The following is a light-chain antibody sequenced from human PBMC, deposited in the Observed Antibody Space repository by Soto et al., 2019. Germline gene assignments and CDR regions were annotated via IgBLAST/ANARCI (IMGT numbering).Light chain of an antibody. J-gene: IGLJ1*01. CDR1: SSDVGGYNY. Sequence: QSALTQPASVSGSPGQSITISCTGTSSDVGGYNYVSWYQQHPGKAPKLMIYEVSNRPSGVSNRFSGSKSGNTASLTISGLRSEDEADYYCAAWDDSLSGEVFGTGTKVTVL. V-gene: IGLV2-14*01. CDR2: EVS. CDR3: AAWDDSLSGEV.